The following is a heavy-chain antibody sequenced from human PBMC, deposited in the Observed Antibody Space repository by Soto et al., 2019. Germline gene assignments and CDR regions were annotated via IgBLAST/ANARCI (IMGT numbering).Heavy chain of an antibody. CDR2: INPNSGAT. J-gene: IGHJ6*02. CDR1: GYTFTDYY. V-gene: IGHV1-2*02. CDR3: ARDLVPAAISFYGMDV. Sequence: ASVKVSCKASGYTFTDYYIHWVRQAPGQGLEWMGWINPNSGATNYAQKFQGRVTMTRDTSISTAYMELSRLRSDDTAVYYCARDLVPAAISFYGMDVWGQGTTVTVSS. D-gene: IGHD2-2*01.